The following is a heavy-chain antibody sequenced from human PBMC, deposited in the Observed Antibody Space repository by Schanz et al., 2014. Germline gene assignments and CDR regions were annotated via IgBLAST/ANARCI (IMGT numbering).Heavy chain of an antibody. CDR2: FVPRLRVA. J-gene: IGHJ3*02. V-gene: IGHV1-69*09. CDR1: GYTFISYG. CDR3: ARGTMPGTFDI. Sequence: QVQLIQSGAEVRKPGASVKVSCKASGYTFISYGISWVRQAPGQGLEWMGRFVPRLRVALYAQNFRGRVTITADSSTNTAYLEVSSLRYEDTALYYCARGTMPGTFDIWGQGTMVTVSS. D-gene: IGHD2-2*01.